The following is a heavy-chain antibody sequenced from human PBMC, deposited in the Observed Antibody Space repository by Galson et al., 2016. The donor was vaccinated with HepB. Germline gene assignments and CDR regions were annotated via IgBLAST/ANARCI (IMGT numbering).Heavy chain of an antibody. J-gene: IGHJ4*02. Sequence: SLRLSCAASGFSVSGKYMSWARQAPGKGLEWVSAIFSGDATYYGDSVKGRFTISRENSKKTLYLQMNSLRAEDTAVYYCAKPNGARYLDWFLWFDYWGQGTLVTVSS. CDR3: AKPNGARYLDWFLWFDY. D-gene: IGHD3-9*01. V-gene: IGHV3-53*05. CDR2: IFSGDAT. CDR1: GFSVSGKY.